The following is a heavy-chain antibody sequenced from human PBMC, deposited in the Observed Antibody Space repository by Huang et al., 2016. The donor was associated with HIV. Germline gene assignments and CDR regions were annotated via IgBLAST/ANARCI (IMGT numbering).Heavy chain of an antibody. V-gene: IGHV1-69*01. Sequence: QVQLVQSGAEVKKPGSSVKVSCKASGGSFSNHVFSWVRQGTGQGLEWMGRIIPIFGTTNYAQKCQGRVTITADESTGTAYLELSSLRSEDTAVYFCARESNIVVVPHTIKFFDYWGQGTLVTVSS. CDR2: IIPIFGTT. CDR3: ARESNIVVVPHTIKFFDY. J-gene: IGHJ4*02. D-gene: IGHD2-2*01. CDR1: GGSFSNHV.